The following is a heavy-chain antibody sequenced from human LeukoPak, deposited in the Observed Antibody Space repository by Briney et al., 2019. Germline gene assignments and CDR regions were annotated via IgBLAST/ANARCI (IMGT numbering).Heavy chain of an antibody. CDR2: FDPEDGET. CDR1: GYTLTELS. Sequence: ASVKVSCKVSGYTLTELSMHWVRQAPGKGLEWMGGFDPEDGETIYAQKFQGRVTMTEDTSTDTACMELSSLRPEDTAVYYCATGSYEPSAANDAFDIWGQGTMVTVSS. CDR3: ATGSYEPSAANDAFDI. D-gene: IGHD2-15*01. J-gene: IGHJ3*02. V-gene: IGHV1-24*01.